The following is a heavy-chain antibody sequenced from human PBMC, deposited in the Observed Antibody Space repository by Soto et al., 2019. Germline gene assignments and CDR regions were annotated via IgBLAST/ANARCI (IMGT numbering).Heavy chain of an antibody. D-gene: IGHD6-19*01. CDR1: GFTFSSYA. CDR2: ISYDGSNK. Sequence: GGSLRLSCAASGFTFSSYAVHWVRQAPGKGLEWVAVISYDGSNKYYADSVKGRFTISRDNSKNTLYLQMNSLRAEDTAVYYCARSKVSGWSWGQGTLVTVSS. CDR3: ARSKVSGWS. J-gene: IGHJ5*02. V-gene: IGHV3-30-3*01.